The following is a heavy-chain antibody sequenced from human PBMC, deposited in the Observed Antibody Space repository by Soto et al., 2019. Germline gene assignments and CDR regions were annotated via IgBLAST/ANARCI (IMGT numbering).Heavy chain of an antibody. J-gene: IGHJ6*02. Sequence: ASVKVSCKASGYTFTSYGISWVRQAPGQGLEWMGWISAYNGNTNYAQKLQGRVTMTTDTSTSTAYMELRSLRSDDTAVYYCAREDIVVVPAAYSYYYYGMDVWGQRTTVTVSS. V-gene: IGHV1-18*01. CDR3: AREDIVVVPAAYSYYYYGMDV. CDR1: GYTFTSYG. CDR2: ISAYNGNT. D-gene: IGHD2-2*01.